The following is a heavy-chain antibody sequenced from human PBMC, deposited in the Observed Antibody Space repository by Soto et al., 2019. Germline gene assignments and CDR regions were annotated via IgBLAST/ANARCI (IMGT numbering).Heavy chain of an antibody. Sequence: KPSETLSLTCTVSGDSLRSSYHYWGWIRQSPGKGLEWIGSIYYTGNTYYNPSLKSRVSISVDMATNEISLRLRAESVADTAVYYCVRVEMYAGEFPPNFDRWGQGALVTVSS. V-gene: IGHV4-39*01. CDR1: GDSLRSSYHY. D-gene: IGHD2-8*01. CDR2: IYYTGNT. J-gene: IGHJ4*02. CDR3: VRVEMYAGEFPPNFDR.